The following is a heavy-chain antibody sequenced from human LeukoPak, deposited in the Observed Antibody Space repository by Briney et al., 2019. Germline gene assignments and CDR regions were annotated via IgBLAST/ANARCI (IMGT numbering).Heavy chain of an antibody. CDR2: INHSGSTS. D-gene: IGHD3-3*01. CDR1: GESFSGYF. V-gene: IGHV4-34*01. CDR3: ARADLDYDFWSGYSIPNWFDP. Sequence: PSETLSLTCAVYGESFSGYFWNWIRQPPGKGLEWIGEINHSGSTSNHNPSLKSRVTMSVDTSKNQFSLKLSSVTAADTAVYYCARADLDYDFWSGYSIPNWFDPWGQGTLVTVSS. J-gene: IGHJ5*02.